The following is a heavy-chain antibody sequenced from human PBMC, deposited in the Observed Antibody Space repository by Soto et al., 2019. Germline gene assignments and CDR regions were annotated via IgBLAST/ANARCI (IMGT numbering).Heavy chain of an antibody. CDR2: IYYCGST. J-gene: IGHJ3*02. CDR3: ARVWGGAFDI. V-gene: IGHV4-59*01. CDR1: GGSISSYY. Sequence: QVQLQESGPGLVKPSETLSLTCTVSGGSISSYYWSWIRQPPGKGLEWIGYIYYCGSTNYNPSLKSRVTISVDTSKNQFSLKLSSVTAADTAVYYCARVWGGAFDIWGQGTMVTVSS. D-gene: IGHD3-10*01.